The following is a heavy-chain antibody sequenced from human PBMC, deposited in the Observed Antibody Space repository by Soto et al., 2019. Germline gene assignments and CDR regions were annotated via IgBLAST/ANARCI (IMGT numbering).Heavy chain of an antibody. Sequence: QVQLVQSGAEVKKPGSSVKVSCKASGGTFSNSAVVWVRQTPAQGLEWMGGIIPLFGRANYAQKFQGRVTIPADESTTTAHMEVSSLRSENTAVYFCATKVRYCDWVFDSWGQGTLVTVSS. CDR2: IIPLFGRA. J-gene: IGHJ4*02. V-gene: IGHV1-69*01. CDR1: GGTFSNSA. CDR3: ATKVRYCDWVFDS. D-gene: IGHD3-9*01.